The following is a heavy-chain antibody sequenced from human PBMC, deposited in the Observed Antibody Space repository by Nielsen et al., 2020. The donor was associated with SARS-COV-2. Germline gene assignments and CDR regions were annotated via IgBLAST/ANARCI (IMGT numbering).Heavy chain of an antibody. D-gene: IGHD4-17*01. CDR1: GYRFTSYW. CDR3: ARGSDYGDPRGFDF. Sequence: GESLKISCKASGYRFTSYWIGWVRQISGKGLELMGFIYPGDSDTRYGPSFQGQVTISADKSISTAYLQWSSLKASDTAMYYCARGSDYGDPRGFDFWGQGTLVTVSS. V-gene: IGHV5-51*01. CDR2: IYPGDSDT. J-gene: IGHJ4*02.